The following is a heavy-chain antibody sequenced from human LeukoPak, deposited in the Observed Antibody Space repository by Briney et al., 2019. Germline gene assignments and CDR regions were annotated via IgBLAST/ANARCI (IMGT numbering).Heavy chain of an antibody. J-gene: IGHJ4*02. CDR2: INHSGST. CDR1: GGSISSSSYY. CDR3: ATKGYCSSTSCPEY. Sequence: SETLSLTCTVSGGSISSSSYYWSWIRQPPGKGLEWIGEINHSGSTNYNPSLKSRATISVDTSKNQFSLKLSSVTAADTAVYYCATKGYCSSTSCPEYWGQGTLVTVSS. V-gene: IGHV4-39*07. D-gene: IGHD2-2*01.